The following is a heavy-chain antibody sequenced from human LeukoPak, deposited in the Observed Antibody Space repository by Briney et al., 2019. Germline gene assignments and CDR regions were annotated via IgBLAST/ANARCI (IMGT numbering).Heavy chain of an antibody. CDR1: GFTFSSYA. J-gene: IGHJ6*03. D-gene: IGHD1-26*01. CDR3: AKLGRSYHYYYYYMDV. Sequence: GGSLRLSCAASGFTFSSYAMSWVRQAPGKGLEWVSAISGSGGSTYYADSVKGRFTISRDNSKNTLYLQMNSLRAEDTAVYYCAKLGRSYHYYYYYMDVWGKGTTVTVSS. CDR2: ISGSGGST. V-gene: IGHV3-23*01.